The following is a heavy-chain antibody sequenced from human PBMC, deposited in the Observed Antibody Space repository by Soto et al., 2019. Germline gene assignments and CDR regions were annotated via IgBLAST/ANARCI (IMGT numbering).Heavy chain of an antibody. Sequence: EVQLLESGGGLVQPGGSLSLSCAVSGFTFSSYAMSWVRQAPGKGLEWVSAISGSGGSTYYADSVKGRFTISRDNSKNTLYLQMNSLRAEDTAVYYCAKDHCNSISCWFDLWGQGTLVTVSS. CDR1: GFTFSSYA. D-gene: IGHD2-2*01. J-gene: IGHJ5*02. V-gene: IGHV3-23*01. CDR2: ISGSGGST. CDR3: AKDHCNSISCWFDL.